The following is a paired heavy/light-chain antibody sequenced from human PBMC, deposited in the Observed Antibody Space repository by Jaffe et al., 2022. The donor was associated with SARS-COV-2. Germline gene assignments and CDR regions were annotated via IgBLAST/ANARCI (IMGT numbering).Light chain of an antibody. CDR1: QSVSSY. V-gene: IGKV3-11*01. J-gene: IGKJ1*01. CDR2: DVY. Sequence: EIVLTQSPATLSLSPGERATLSCRASQSVSSYLAWYQQKPGQAPRLLIYDVYKRATGIPARFSGSGSGTDFTLTISSLEPEDFAVYYCQQRSNWPWTFGQGTKVEIK. CDR3: QQRSNWPWT.
Heavy chain of an antibody. CDR1: GYSFTTYA. CDR3: ARGYSNGWPDY. J-gene: IGHJ4*02. V-gene: IGHV1-3*01. CDR2: INPGNGNA. D-gene: IGHD6-19*01. Sequence: QVQLVQSGAEVKKPGASVQVSCKASGYSFTTYAIHWVRQAPGQSLEWMGWINPGNGNAIYSQHFQGRVTFTRDTSATTAYMYLSSLRSEDTAVYYCARGYSNGWPDYWGQGTLVTVSS.